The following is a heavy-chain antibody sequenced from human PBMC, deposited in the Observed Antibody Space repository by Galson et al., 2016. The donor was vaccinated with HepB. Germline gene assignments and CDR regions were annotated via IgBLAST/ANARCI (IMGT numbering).Heavy chain of an antibody. V-gene: IGHV3-66*01. Sequence: SLRLSCAASGFTVKSYSMSWVRQTPGKGLEWVSVIFSGGTTNYADAVKGRFTSSRDNSKNTLNLQMNSLRVEDTAVYYCARVDYGDYGSAFDVWGQGTMVTVSS. D-gene: IGHD4-17*01. CDR1: GFTVKSYS. J-gene: IGHJ3*01. CDR2: IFSGGTT. CDR3: ARVDYGDYGSAFDV.